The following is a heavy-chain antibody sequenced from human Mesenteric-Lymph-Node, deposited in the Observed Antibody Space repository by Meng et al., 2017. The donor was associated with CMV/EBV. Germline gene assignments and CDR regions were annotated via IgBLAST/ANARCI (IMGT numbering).Heavy chain of an antibody. V-gene: IGHV3-48*04. Sequence: GESLKISCATSGFTFSSYNMNWVRQAPGKGLEWVSYISSSISTVYYAGSVKGRFTVSRDNAKNSLYLQMDSLTAEDTAVYYCAREGNSGPFDYWGQGTLVTVSS. CDR3: AREGNSGPFDY. CDR1: GFTFSSYN. CDR2: ISSSISTV. D-gene: IGHD1-26*01. J-gene: IGHJ4*02.